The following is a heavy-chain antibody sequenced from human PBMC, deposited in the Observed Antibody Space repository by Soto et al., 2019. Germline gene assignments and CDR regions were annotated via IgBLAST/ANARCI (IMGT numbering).Heavy chain of an antibody. Sequence: QVQLVQSGAEVKKPGSSVKVSCKASGGTFSSYTISWVRQAPGQGLEWMGRIIPILGIANYAQKFQGRVTITPDQSTSTAYMELSSLRSEDTAVYYCARDKVVIAYYYGMDVWGQGTTVTVSS. CDR2: IIPILGIA. V-gene: IGHV1-69*08. J-gene: IGHJ6*02. CDR1: GGTFSSYT. CDR3: ARDKVVIAYYYGMDV. D-gene: IGHD2-21*01.